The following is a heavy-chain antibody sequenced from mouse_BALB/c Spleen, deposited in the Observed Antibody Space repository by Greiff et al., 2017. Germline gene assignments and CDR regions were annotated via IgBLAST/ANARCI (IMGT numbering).Heavy chain of an antibody. CDR1: GYSFTGYF. CDR2: INPYNGDT. CDR3: GRKGHFDY. V-gene: IGHV1-37*01. Sequence: VQLQQSGPELVKPGASVKISCKASGYSFTGYFMNWVNQSHGKSLEWIGRINPYNGDTFYNQKFKGKATLTVDKSSSTAHMELLSLTSEDSAVYYCGRKGHFDYWGQGTTLTVSS. J-gene: IGHJ2*01.